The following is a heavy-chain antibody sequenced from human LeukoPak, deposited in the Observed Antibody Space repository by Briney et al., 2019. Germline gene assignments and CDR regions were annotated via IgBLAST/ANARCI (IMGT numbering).Heavy chain of an antibody. Sequence: GASVNVSCKASGGTFSSYAISWVRQAPGQGLEWMGGIIPIFGTANYAQKFQGRVTITADESTSTAYMGLSSLRSEDTAVYYCARARVGVYYYYGMDVWGQGTTVTVSS. CDR2: IIPIFGTA. CDR3: ARARVGVYYYYGMDV. CDR1: GGTFSSYA. J-gene: IGHJ6*02. V-gene: IGHV1-69*01. D-gene: IGHD1-26*01.